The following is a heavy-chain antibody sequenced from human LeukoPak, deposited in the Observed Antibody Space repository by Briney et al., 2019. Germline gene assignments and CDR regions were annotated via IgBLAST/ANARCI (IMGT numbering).Heavy chain of an antibody. CDR3: AREFLDAFDI. CDR1: GITLSSHE. J-gene: IGHJ3*02. Sequence: QSGGSLRLSCAASGITLSSHEMNWVRQAPGKRLEWVSYIIGTGSTKYYADSVKGRFTISRDNAKNSVYLQMNSLRAEDTAVYYCAREFLDAFDIWGQGTMVTVSS. CDR2: IIGTGSTK. V-gene: IGHV3-48*03.